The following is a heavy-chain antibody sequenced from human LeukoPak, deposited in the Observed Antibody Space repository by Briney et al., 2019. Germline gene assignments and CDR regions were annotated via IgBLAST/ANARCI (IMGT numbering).Heavy chain of an antibody. V-gene: IGHV3-21*01. D-gene: IGHD5-18*01. J-gene: IGHJ5*02. CDR3: ARDPNIQLWFDP. Sequence: PGGFLRLSCAASGFTFSSYSMNWVRQAPGKGLEWVSSISSSSSYIYYADSVKGRFTISRDNAKNSLYLQMNSLRAEDTAVYYCARDPNIQLWFDPWGQGTLVTVSS. CDR1: GFTFSSYS. CDR2: ISSSSSYI.